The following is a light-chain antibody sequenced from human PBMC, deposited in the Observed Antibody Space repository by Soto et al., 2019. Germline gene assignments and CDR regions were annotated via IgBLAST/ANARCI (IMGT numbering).Light chain of an antibody. J-gene: IGLJ2*01. CDR3: CSYAGSYNFVV. Sequence: QSALTQPRSVSGSPGQSVTISCTGTSSDVGGYNYVSWYQQHPGKAPKLMIYDVSKRPSGVPDRFSGSKSGNTASLTISGLQAEDEADYSCCSYAGSYNFVVFGGGTKVTVL. CDR1: SSDVGGYNY. V-gene: IGLV2-11*01. CDR2: DVS.